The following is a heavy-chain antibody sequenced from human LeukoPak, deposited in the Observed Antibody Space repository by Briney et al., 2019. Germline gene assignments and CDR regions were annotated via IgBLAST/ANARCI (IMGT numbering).Heavy chain of an antibody. CDR1: GFTFSSYA. V-gene: IGHV3-23*01. Sequence: GGSLRLSCAASGFTFSSYAMSWVRQAPGKGLEWVSAISGSGGSTYYADSVKGRFTISRDISKNTLYLQMNSLRAEDTAVYYCAKDLTAYCGGDCYSFDYWGQGTLVTVSS. CDR2: ISGSGGST. CDR3: AKDLTAYCGGDCYSFDY. J-gene: IGHJ4*02. D-gene: IGHD2-21*02.